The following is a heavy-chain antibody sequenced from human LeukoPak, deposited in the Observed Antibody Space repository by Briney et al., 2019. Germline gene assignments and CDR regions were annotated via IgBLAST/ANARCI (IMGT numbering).Heavy chain of an antibody. CDR2: ISRDDDK. CDR1: GFSLNTRGVG. CDR3: AHTGSAHGDDWFDP. J-gene: IGHJ5*02. V-gene: IGHV2-5*02. Sequence: SGPTLVKPTETLTLTCTFSGFSLNTRGVGVGWVRQAPGKALEWRALISRDDDKRYRPSLKNRLTLTKDTSKNQVAITLATLDPVDTATYYCAHTGSAHGDDWFDPWGQGTLVTVSS. D-gene: IGHD7-27*01.